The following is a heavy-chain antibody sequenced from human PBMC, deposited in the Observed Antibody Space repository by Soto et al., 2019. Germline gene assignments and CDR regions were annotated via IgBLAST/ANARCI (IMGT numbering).Heavy chain of an antibody. Sequence: QVQLVQSGAEVKKPGASVKVSCKASGYTFTSYAMHWVRQAPGQRLEWMGWINAGNGNTKYSQKFQGRVTITRDTSASTANRELSSLRSEDTAVYYCARRVYYDSSGLPFDPWGQGTLVTVSS. CDR1: GYTFTSYA. CDR2: INAGNGNT. J-gene: IGHJ5*02. D-gene: IGHD3-22*01. CDR3: ARRVYYDSSGLPFDP. V-gene: IGHV1-3*01.